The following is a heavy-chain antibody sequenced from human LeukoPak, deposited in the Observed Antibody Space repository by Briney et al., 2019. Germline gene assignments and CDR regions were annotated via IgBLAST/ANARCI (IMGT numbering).Heavy chain of an antibody. CDR3: ARGYDYGDYVPHFDY. CDR2: INPNSGGT. CDR1: GYTFTGYY. Sequence: VASVKVSCKASGYTFTGYYMHWVRQAPGQGLEWMGWINPNSGGTNYAQKFQGRVTMTRDTSISTAYMELSRLRSDDTAVYYCARGYDYGDYVPHFDYWGQGTLVTVSS. V-gene: IGHV1-2*02. D-gene: IGHD4-17*01. J-gene: IGHJ4*02.